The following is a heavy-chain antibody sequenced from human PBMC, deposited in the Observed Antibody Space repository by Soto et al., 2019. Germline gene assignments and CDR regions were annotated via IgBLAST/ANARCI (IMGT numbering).Heavy chain of an antibody. CDR1: GGTFSSYA. CDR3: QREGSIAARTGPNYYYGMDV. Sequence: SVKVSYRASGGTFSSYAISWVRQAPGQGLEWMGGIIPIFGTANYAQKFQGRVTITADESTSTAYMELSSLRSEDTAVYYCQREGSIAARTGPNYYYGMDVWGQGTTVTVSS. V-gene: IGHV1-69*13. D-gene: IGHD6-6*01. CDR2: IIPIFGTA. J-gene: IGHJ6*02.